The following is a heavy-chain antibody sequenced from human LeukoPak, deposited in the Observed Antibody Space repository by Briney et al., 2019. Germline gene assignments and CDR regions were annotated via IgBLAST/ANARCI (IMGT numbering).Heavy chain of an antibody. V-gene: IGHV1-18*01. CDR1: GYTFTSYG. J-gene: IGHJ5*02. Sequence: ASVKVSCKASGYTFTSYGISWVRQAPGQGLEWVGWISAYNGNTNYAQKLQGRVTMTTDTSTSTAYMELRSLRSDDTAVYYCARSMRGWNWFDPWGQGTLVTVSS. CDR2: ISAYNGNT. CDR3: ARSMRGWNWFDP.